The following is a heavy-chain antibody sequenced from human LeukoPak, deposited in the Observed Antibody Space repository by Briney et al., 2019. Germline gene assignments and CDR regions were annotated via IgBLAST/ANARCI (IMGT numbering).Heavy chain of an antibody. J-gene: IGHJ4*02. CDR1: GYTFTSYY. CDR2: INPSGGST. CDR3: ARDRGVLRYFDRLFEFDY. D-gene: IGHD3-9*01. Sequence: GASVKVSCKASGYTFTSYYIHWVRQAPGQGLGWMGTINPSGGSTSYAQKFQGRLTVTRDMSTSTVYMELSSLGSEDTAVYYCARDRGVLRYFDRLFEFDYWGQGTLVTVSS. V-gene: IGHV1-46*01.